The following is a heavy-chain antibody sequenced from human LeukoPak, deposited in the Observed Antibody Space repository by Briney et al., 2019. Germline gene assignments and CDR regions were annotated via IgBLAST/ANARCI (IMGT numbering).Heavy chain of an antibody. V-gene: IGHV1-2*02. J-gene: IGHJ4*02. CDR1: GYTFTGYY. D-gene: IGHD3-22*01. CDR2: INPNSGGT. CDR3: ATPASSGTIDY. Sequence: ASVKVSCKASGYTFTGYYMHWVRQAPGQGLEWMGWINPNSGGTNYAQKFQGRVTMTEDTSTDTAYMELSSLRSEDTAVYYCATPASSGTIDYWGQGTLVTVSS.